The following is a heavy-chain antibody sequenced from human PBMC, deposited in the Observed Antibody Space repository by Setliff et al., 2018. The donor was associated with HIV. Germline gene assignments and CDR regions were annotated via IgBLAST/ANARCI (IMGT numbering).Heavy chain of an antibody. V-gene: IGHV4-4*09. CDR2: IYTSGSV. J-gene: IGHJ2*01. CDR1: GGSISSYY. Sequence: SETLSLTCTVSGGSISSYYWSWIRQPPGKGLEWIGYIYTSGSVNYNPSLNSRVTISVDTSKNQFSLKLSSVTAADTAVYYCARMGIVVVVAAPNWYFDLWGRGTLVTVSS. D-gene: IGHD2-15*01. CDR3: ARMGIVVVVAAPNWYFDL.